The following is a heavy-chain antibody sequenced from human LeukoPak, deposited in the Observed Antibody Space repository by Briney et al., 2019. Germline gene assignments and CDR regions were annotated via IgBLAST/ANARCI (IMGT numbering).Heavy chain of an antibody. V-gene: IGHV1-3*01. CDR2: INAGNGNT. D-gene: IGHD6-19*01. CDR1: GYTFTSYA. J-gene: IGHJ3*02. CDR3: ARERGLKRDQDAFDI. Sequence: PGASVKVSCKASGYTFTSYAMHWVRQAPGQRLEWMGWINAGNGNTKYSQKFQGRVTITRDTSASTAYMELSSLRSEDTAVYYCARERGLKRDQDAFDIWGQGTMVTVSS.